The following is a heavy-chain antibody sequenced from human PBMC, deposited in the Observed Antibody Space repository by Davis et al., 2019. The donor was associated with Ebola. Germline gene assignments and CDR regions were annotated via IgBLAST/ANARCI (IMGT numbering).Heavy chain of an antibody. D-gene: IGHD5-12*01. J-gene: IGHJ3*02. Sequence: ASVTVSCKASGYTFTNYYMHCVRHAPGQGLEWMGMINPNDGRTIYAQKFQGRVTVTRDTSTTTVYMDLSSLRSEDTALYYCTTPGGQDSGYDVFDIWGQGTMVTVSS. CDR1: GYTFTNYY. CDR3: TTPGGQDSGYDVFDI. CDR2: INPNDGRT. V-gene: IGHV1-46*03.